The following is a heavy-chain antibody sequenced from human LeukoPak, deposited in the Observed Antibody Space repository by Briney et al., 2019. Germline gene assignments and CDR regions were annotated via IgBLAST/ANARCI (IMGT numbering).Heavy chain of an antibody. Sequence: GGSLRLSCAASGFTFSSYAMSWVCQAPGKGLEWVSAISGSGGSTYYADSVKGRFTISRDNSKNTLYLQMNSLSAEDTAVYYCAKEAWLTGWNYYFDYWGQGTLVTVSS. CDR1: GFTFSSYA. D-gene: IGHD5-12*01. CDR2: ISGSGGST. J-gene: IGHJ4*02. CDR3: AKEAWLTGWNYYFDY. V-gene: IGHV3-23*01.